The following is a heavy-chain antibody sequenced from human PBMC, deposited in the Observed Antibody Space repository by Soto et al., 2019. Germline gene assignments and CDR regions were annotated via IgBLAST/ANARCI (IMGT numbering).Heavy chain of an antibody. D-gene: IGHD6-25*01. V-gene: IGHV3-53*01. CDR2: IYASDST. J-gene: IGHJ4*02. CDR3: ARSSAGLIDY. Sequence: VQLVESGGGLIQPGGSLRLYCVASGFSVSGNYINWVREAPGKGLEWVSMIYASDSTYYADSVHGRFIISRDNSRNTLTLQMNSLRAEDTAVYYCARSSAGLIDYWGQGTLVTVSS. CDR1: GFSVSGNY.